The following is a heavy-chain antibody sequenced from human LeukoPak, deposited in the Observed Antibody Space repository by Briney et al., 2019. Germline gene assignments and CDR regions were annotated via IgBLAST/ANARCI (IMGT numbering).Heavy chain of an antibody. Sequence: PSETLSLTCTVSGGSISSGSYYWSWIRQPAGKGLEWIGRIYTSGSTNYNPSLKSRVTISVDTSKNQFSLKLSSVTAADTAVYYCARDSSSSRVRLDYWGQGTLVTVSS. CDR3: ARDSSSSRVRLDY. J-gene: IGHJ4*02. V-gene: IGHV4-61*02. CDR1: GGSISSGSYY. D-gene: IGHD6-13*01. CDR2: IYTSGST.